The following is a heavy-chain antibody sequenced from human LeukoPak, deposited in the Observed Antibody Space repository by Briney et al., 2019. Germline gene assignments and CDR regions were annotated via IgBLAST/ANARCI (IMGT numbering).Heavy chain of an antibody. D-gene: IGHD5-18*01. V-gene: IGHV1-2*02. CDR3: AREGRVDSAVVLFDY. Sequence: ASVKVSCKASGYTFTGYYMHWVRQAPGQGLEWMGWINPNSGGTNYAQKFQGRVTMTRDTSISTAYMELRRLRSDDTAVYYCAREGRVDSAVVLFDYWGQGTLVTASS. J-gene: IGHJ4*02. CDR1: GYTFTGYY. CDR2: INPNSGGT.